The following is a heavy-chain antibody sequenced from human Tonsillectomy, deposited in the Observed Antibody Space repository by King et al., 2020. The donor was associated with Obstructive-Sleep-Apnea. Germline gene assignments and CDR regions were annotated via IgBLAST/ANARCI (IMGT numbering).Heavy chain of an antibody. V-gene: IGHV2-5*01. D-gene: IGHD3-22*01. Sequence: TLKESGPTMVKPTQTLTLTGTFSGCSLSTSGVGWGWIRQPPGKALEWHAFIYWNAEKSYSPSLKSRLTTPTDTSKNQVVLTMTNMDPVDTATYYCAHSGYYYDSSGYFDYWGQGTLVTVSS. CDR1: GCSLSTSGVG. J-gene: IGHJ4*02. CDR3: AHSGYYYDSSGYFDY. CDR2: IYWNAEK.